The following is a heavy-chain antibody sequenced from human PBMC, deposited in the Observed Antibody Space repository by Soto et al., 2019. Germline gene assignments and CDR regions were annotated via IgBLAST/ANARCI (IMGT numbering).Heavy chain of an antibody. V-gene: IGHV4-30-4*01. CDR3: AHLPWTSSPCYFPGWFGP. CDR2: VYYSWCS. D-gene: IGHD2-2*01. Sequence: SETLSLTCTVSGDSISGGASFWSWIRQPPGKGLEWIANVYYSWCSYYNPSLKSRLTISVDTTKNQFSLQLKSITAADTAGYYCAHLPWTSSPCYFPGWFGPWRQGTRGTVSS. CDR1: GDSISGGASF. J-gene: IGHJ5*02.